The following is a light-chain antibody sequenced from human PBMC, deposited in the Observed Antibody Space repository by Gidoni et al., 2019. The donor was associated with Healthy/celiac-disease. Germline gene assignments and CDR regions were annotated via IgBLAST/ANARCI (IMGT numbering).Light chain of an antibody. CDR1: ALPKQY. Sequence: SYELTQPPSVSVSPGQTARITCSGDALPKQYAYWYQQKPGQAPVLVICKDSARPSGIPERFSGSSSGTTVTLTISGVQAEDEADYYCQSADSSGTYKVFGTGTKVTVL. V-gene: IGLV3-25*02. J-gene: IGLJ1*01. CDR2: KDS. CDR3: QSADSSGTYKV.